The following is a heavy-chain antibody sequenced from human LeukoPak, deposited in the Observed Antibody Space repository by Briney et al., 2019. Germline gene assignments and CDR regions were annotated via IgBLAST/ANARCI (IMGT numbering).Heavy chain of an antibody. D-gene: IGHD3-22*01. CDR3: ARDGYDSSGYLDY. CDR2: ISAYNGNT. CDR1: GYTFTSYA. V-gene: IGHV1-18*01. Sequence: ASVKVSCKASGYTFTSYAISWVRQAPGQGLEWVGWISAYNGNTDYAQRLQGRVTMTTDTSTSTAYMELSSLRSEDTAVYYCARDGYDSSGYLDYWGQGTLVTVSS. J-gene: IGHJ4*02.